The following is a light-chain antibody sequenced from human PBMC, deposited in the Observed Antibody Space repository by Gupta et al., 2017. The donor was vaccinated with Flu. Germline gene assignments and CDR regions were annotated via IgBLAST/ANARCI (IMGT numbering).Light chain of an antibody. CDR2: SNN. CDR1: RSNIGTGN. V-gene: IGLV1-44*01. CDR3: EAWDESLNGRV. Sequence: QSVLTHTPSVSRAPRQRVIMSSSGSRSNIGTGNVNWYRQGPRAAPKLLVYSNNHRPSGVPGRFSGSKSGTSASLAISRLQSEDEGDYYCEAWDESLNGRVFGGGTKLTVL. J-gene: IGLJ3*02.